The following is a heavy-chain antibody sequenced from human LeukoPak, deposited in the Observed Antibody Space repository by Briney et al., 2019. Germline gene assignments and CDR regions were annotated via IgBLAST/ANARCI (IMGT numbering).Heavy chain of an antibody. CDR1: GFTFSSYW. V-gene: IGHV3-7*01. J-gene: IGHJ4*02. CDR2: IKQDGSEK. Sequence: GGSLRLSCAASGFTFSSYWMSWVRQAPRKGLEWVANIKQDGSEKYYVDSVKGRFTISRDNAKNSLYLQMNSLRAEDTAVYYCARVYYYDGPYSPPEYYFDYWGQGTLVTVSS. D-gene: IGHD3-22*01. CDR3: ARVYYYDGPYSPPEYYFDY.